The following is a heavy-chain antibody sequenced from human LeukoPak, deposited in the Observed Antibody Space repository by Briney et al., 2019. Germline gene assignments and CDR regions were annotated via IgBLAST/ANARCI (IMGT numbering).Heavy chain of an antibody. CDR2: ISSSGSTI. CDR3: AELGITMIGDV. CDR1: GFTFSSYE. Sequence: RGGSLRLSCAASGFTFSSYEMNWVRQAPGKGLEWVSYISSSGSTIYYADSVKGRFTISRDNAKNSLYLQMNSLRAEDTAVYYCAELGITMIGDVWGKGTTVTISS. V-gene: IGHV3-48*03. J-gene: IGHJ6*04. D-gene: IGHD3-10*02.